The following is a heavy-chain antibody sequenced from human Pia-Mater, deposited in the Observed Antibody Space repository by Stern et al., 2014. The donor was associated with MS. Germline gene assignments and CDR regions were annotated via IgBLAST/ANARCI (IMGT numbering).Heavy chain of an antibody. V-gene: IGHV1-8*01. J-gene: IGHJ5*01. CDR3: TKAWDS. CDR1: GYKFISDD. Sequence: QVQLVQSGAEVRKPGASVRVSCKTSGYKFISDDINWVRQATGQGLEWMGWMNPDSGDTGYAQKFQGRLTITGDTSINTAYMELTSLSSEDSAVYYCTKAWDSWGQGTLVTVSS. CDR2: MNPDSGDT.